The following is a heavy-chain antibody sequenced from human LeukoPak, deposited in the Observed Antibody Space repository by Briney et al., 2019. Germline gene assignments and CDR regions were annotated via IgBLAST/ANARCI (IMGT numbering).Heavy chain of an antibody. Sequence: PSETLSLTCTVSGGSISSGSYYWSWIRQPPGKGLEWIGEINHSGSTNYNPSLKSRVTISVDTSKNQFSLKLSSVTAADTAVYYCARRGSRRVIWGQGTLVTVSS. CDR1: GGSISSGSYY. D-gene: IGHD2-21*01. CDR2: INHSGST. J-gene: IGHJ4*02. V-gene: IGHV4-39*07. CDR3: ARRGSRRVI.